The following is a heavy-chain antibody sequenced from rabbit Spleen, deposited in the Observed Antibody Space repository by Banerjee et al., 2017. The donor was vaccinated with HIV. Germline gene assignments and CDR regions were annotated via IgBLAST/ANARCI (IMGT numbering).Heavy chain of an antibody. CDR1: GVSFSFSSY. D-gene: IGHD8-1*01. CDR3: ARDSGTSFSSYGMDL. V-gene: IGHV1S45*01. J-gene: IGHJ6*01. CDR2: IEVGSSGFT. Sequence: QEQLEESGGGLVKPGASLTLTCTASGVSFSFSSYMCWVRQAPGKGLEWIACIEVGSSGFTYFASWAKGRFTISKTSSTTVTLQVTSLTAADTATYFCARDSGTSFSSYGMDLWGQGTLVTVS.